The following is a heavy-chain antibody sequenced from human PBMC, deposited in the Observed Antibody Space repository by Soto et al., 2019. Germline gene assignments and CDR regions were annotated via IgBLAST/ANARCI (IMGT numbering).Heavy chain of an antibody. J-gene: IGHJ6*02. CDR3: AKDAAGLGYDFWSGYYYYGMDV. Sequence: QVQLVESGGGVVQPGRSLRLSCAASGFTFSSCGMHWVRQAPGKGLEWVAVISYDGSNKYYADSVKGRFTISRDNSKNTLYLQMNSLRAEDTAVYYCAKDAAGLGYDFWSGYYYYGMDVWGQGTTVTVSS. D-gene: IGHD3-3*01. CDR1: GFTFSSCG. V-gene: IGHV3-30*18. CDR2: ISYDGSNK.